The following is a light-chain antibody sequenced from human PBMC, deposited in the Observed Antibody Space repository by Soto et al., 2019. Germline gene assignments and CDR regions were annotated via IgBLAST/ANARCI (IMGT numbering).Light chain of an antibody. CDR1: NIGSKS. V-gene: IGLV3-21*02. Sequence: SYELTQPPSVSVAPGQTARITCGGNNIGSKSVHWYQQKPCQAPVLVVYDDSDRPSGIPERFSGSNSGNTATLTISRVEAGDEADYYCQVWDSSSDRNWVFGGGTKLTVL. CDR3: QVWDSSSDRNWV. CDR2: DDS. J-gene: IGLJ3*02.